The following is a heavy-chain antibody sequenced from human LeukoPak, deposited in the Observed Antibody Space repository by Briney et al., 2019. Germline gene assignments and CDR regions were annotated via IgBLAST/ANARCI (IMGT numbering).Heavy chain of an antibody. J-gene: IGHJ4*02. CDR1: GDSVSSNSVS. CDR3: ARQGSFLDY. D-gene: IGHD2/OR15-2a*01. Sequence: GPRLVKPSQTLSLTCAISGDSVSSNSVSWNWIRQSPSRGLEWLGRTYYRSKWYYVYAVSVESRITISPGTSKNQFSLQLNSVTPEDTGVYYCARQGSFLDYWGRGSLVTVSS. CDR2: TYYRSKWYY. V-gene: IGHV6-1*01.